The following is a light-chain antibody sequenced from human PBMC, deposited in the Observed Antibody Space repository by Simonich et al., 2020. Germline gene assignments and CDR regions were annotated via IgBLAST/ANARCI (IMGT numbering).Light chain of an antibody. Sequence: QLVLTQSPSASASLGASVKLTCTLSSGHSSYAIAWHQQQPEKGPRYLMKLNSDGSHSKEDGIPDRFSGSSSGAERYLTISSLQSEDEADYYCQTWGTGINWVFGGGTKLTVL. CDR3: QTWGTGINWV. J-gene: IGLJ3*02. CDR2: LNSDGSH. V-gene: IGLV4-69*01. CDR1: SGHSSYA.